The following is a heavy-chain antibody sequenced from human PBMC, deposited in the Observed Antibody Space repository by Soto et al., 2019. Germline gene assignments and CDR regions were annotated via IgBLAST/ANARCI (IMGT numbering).Heavy chain of an antibody. J-gene: IGHJ4*02. CDR2: IYYSGNT. D-gene: IGHD2-21*01. V-gene: IGHV4-39*01. Sequence: SETLSLTCSVSGGSISSGYYYWSWIRQPPGKGLEWIGNIYYSGNTYYNPSLKSRLSISVDTSKNSFSLNLTSVTAADTAVYFCARLVVVAPVANVWGQGALVTVSS. CDR1: GGSISSGYYY. CDR3: ARLVVVAPVANV.